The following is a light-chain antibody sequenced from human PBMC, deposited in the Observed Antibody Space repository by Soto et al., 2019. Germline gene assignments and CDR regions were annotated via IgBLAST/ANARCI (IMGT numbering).Light chain of an antibody. CDR3: QQYNNWPPVT. CDR2: GPS. CDR1: QCVSSN. V-gene: IGKV3D-15*01. J-gene: IGKJ2*01. Sequence: EIVVTQSPAPLSVSPGVIATLSCRASQCVSSNLAWYQQKPGQTPRLLIYGPSTSATAIPARFSGSGSGTDFTLDISSLQSEDFAVYYDQQYNNWPPVTFGQGPKLEIK.